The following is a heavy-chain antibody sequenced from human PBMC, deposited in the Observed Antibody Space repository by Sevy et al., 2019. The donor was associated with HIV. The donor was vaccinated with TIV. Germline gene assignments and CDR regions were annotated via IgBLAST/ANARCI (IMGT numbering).Heavy chain of an antibody. Sequence: GGSLRLSCEASGFTFTRYAFHWVRQAPGKGLEWVAVVSKEGTNKYYADSVKGRFTISRDNSRNTLYLQMQSLRADDTAVYFCARDTHAEPHRGSFDSWGQGTLVTVSS. D-gene: IGHD2-15*01. CDR2: VSKEGTNK. J-gene: IGHJ4*02. V-gene: IGHV3-30-3*01. CDR1: GFTFTRYA. CDR3: ARDTHAEPHRGSFDS.